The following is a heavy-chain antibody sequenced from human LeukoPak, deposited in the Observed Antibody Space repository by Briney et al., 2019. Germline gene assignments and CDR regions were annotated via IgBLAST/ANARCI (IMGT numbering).Heavy chain of an antibody. Sequence: GASVKVSCKASGYTFTGYYMHWVRRAPGQGLEWMGWINPNSGGTNYAQKFQGRVTMTRDTSISTAYMELSRLRSDDTAVYYCARAGAPSSYSSGWYANDYWGQGTLVTVSS. D-gene: IGHD6-19*01. CDR1: GYTFTGYY. J-gene: IGHJ4*02. CDR3: ARAGAPSSYSSGWYANDY. V-gene: IGHV1-2*02. CDR2: INPNSGGT.